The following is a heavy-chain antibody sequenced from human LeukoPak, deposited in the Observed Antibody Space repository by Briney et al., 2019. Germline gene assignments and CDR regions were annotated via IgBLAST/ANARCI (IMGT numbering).Heavy chain of an antibody. CDR1: GFTFSSYS. V-gene: IGHV3-21*01. CDR3: ARDCHGSGSYYQTGYYMDV. CDR2: ISSSSSYI. D-gene: IGHD3-10*01. Sequence: GGSLRLSCAASGFTFSSYSMNWVRQAPGKGLEWVSSISSSSSYIYYADSVKGRFTISRDNAKNSLYLQMNSLRAEDTAVYYCARDCHGSGSYYQTGYYMDVWGKGTTVTVSS. J-gene: IGHJ6*03.